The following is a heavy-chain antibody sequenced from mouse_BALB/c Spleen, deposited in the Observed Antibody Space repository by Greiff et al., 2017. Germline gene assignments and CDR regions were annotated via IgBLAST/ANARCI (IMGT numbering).Heavy chain of an antibody. CDR3: ASPYDYDGAWFAY. J-gene: IGHJ3*01. V-gene: IGHV14-3*02. CDR2: IDPANGNT. CDR1: GFNIKDTY. D-gene: IGHD2-4*01. Sequence: VQLKQSGAELVKPGASVKLSCTASGFNIKDTYMHWVKQRPEQGLEWIGRIDPANGNTKYDPKFQGKATITADTSSNTAYLQLSSLTSEDTAVYYCASPYDYDGAWFAYWGQGTLVTVSA.